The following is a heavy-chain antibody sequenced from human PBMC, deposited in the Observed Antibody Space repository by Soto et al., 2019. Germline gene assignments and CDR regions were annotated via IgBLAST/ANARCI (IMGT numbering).Heavy chain of an antibody. CDR1: GNSISTTNW. CDR2: IYHSGST. Sequence: SETLSLTCVVSGNSISTTNWWSWVRQSPGKGLEWVGEIYHSGSTNYNPSLKSRVTISVDKSKNQYSLKLSSVTAADTAVYYCARDFEYDYDGGPSGQFDFWGQGTLVTVSS. D-gene: IGHD4-17*01. CDR3: ARDFEYDYDGGPSGQFDF. V-gene: IGHV4-4*02. J-gene: IGHJ4*02.